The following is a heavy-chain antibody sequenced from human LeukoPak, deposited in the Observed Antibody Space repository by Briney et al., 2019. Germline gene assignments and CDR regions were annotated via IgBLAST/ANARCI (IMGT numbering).Heavy chain of an antibody. J-gene: IGHJ4*02. V-gene: IGHV3-30-3*01. CDR1: GFTFSSYA. CDR2: KSYDGSNK. CDR3: ARDPSTLIVGALFDY. D-gene: IGHD1-26*01. Sequence: PGGSLRLSCAASGFTFSSYAMHWVRQAPGKGLEWVAVKSYDGSNKYYADSVKGRFTISRDNSKNTLYLQMNSLRAEDTAVYYCARDPSTLIVGALFDYWGQGTLVTVSS.